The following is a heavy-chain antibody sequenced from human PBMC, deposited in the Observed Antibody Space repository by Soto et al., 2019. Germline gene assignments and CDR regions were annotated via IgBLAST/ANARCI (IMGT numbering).Heavy chain of an antibody. CDR3: ARLRFDWLLPSDNYYYYYMDV. D-gene: IGHD3-9*01. V-gene: IGHV5-51*01. Sequence: GESLKISCKGSGYSFTSYWIGWVRQMPGKGLEWMGIIYPGDSDTRYSPSFQGQVTISADKSISTAYLQWSSLKASDTAMYYCARLRFDWLLPSDNYYYYYMDVWGKGTTVTVSS. CDR2: IYPGDSDT. J-gene: IGHJ6*03. CDR1: GYSFTSYW.